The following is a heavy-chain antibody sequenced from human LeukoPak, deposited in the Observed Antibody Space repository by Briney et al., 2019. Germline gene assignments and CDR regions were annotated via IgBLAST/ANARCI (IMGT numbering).Heavy chain of an antibody. CDR1: GFTFSSYG. Sequence: TGGSLRLSCAASGFTFSSYGMHWVRQAPGKGLEWVAVISYDGSNKYYADSVKGRFTISRDNAKNTLYLQMNSLRVDDTAVYYCARAMPHDNWFDPWGQGSLVTVSS. CDR3: ARAMPHDNWFDP. D-gene: IGHD2-2*01. CDR2: ISYDGSNK. J-gene: IGHJ5*02. V-gene: IGHV3-30*03.